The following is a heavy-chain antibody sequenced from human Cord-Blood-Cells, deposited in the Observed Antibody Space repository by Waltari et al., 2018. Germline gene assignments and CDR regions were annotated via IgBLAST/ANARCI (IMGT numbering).Heavy chain of an antibody. CDR2: IKSKTGGGKT. J-gene: IGHJ4*02. Sequence: EVQLVESGGGLVKPGGSLRLSCAASGFTFSNAWMSWVRQAPGEGLGVVGRIKSKTGGGKTDYAAPVKGRFTISRDDSKNTLYLQMNSLKTEDTAVYYCTTGWYFSYWGQGTLVTVSS. CDR1: GFTFSNAW. CDR3: TTGWYFSY. D-gene: IGHD6-19*01. V-gene: IGHV3-15*01.